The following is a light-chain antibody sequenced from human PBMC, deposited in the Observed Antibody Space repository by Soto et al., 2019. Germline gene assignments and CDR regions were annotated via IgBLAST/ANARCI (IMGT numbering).Light chain of an antibody. CDR1: SSDVGSYNL. Sequence: QSVLTQPASVSGSPGQSITISCTGTSSDVGSYNLVSWYQQHPGKAPKLMIYEVSKRPSGVSNRFSGSKSGNTASLTISGLQAEVEVDYYCCSYAGSSTYVFGTGTRSPS. J-gene: IGLJ1*01. V-gene: IGLV2-23*02. CDR2: EVS. CDR3: CSYAGSSTYV.